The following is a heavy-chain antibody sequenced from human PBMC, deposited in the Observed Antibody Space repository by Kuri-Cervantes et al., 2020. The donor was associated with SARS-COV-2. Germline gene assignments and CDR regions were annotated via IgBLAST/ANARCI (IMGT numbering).Heavy chain of an antibody. CDR3: ARVNSYYYYGMDV. D-gene: IGHD4-11*01. Sequence: SETLSLTCTVSGGSISSYYWSWIRQPPGKGLEWIGYIYYSGSTNYNPSLKSRVTISVDTSKNQFSPKLSSVTAADTAVYYCARVNSYYYYGMDVWGQGTKVTVSS. J-gene: IGHJ6*02. V-gene: IGHV4-59*01. CDR2: IYYSGST. CDR1: GGSISSYY.